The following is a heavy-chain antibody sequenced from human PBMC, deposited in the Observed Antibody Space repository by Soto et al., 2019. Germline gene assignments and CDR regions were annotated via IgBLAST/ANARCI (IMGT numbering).Heavy chain of an antibody. D-gene: IGHD5-12*01. J-gene: IGHJ6*02. CDR3: ARGGRDGYTNYYYYRMDV. V-gene: IGHV1-69*13. Sequence: GASVKVSCKASGGTFSSYAISWVRQAPGQGLEWMGGIIPIFGTANYTQKFQGRVTITADESTSTAYMELSSLRSEDTAVYYCARGGRDGYTNYYYYRMDVWGQGTTVTVSS. CDR2: IIPIFGTA. CDR1: GGTFSSYA.